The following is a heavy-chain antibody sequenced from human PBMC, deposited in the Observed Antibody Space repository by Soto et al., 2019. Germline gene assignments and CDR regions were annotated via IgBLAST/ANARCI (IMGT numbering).Heavy chain of an antibody. CDR2: TYFRSRWYN. CDR3: ARVSFDHFVHWFDP. Sequence: SQTLSLTCTISGDSVSSKTAAWNWIRQSPSRGLEWLGRTYFRSRWYNDYAISVKSRITINPDTSKNQFSLLLNSVTPEDTAVYYCARVSFDHFVHWFDPWGQGTLVTVSS. D-gene: IGHD3-9*01. V-gene: IGHV6-1*01. J-gene: IGHJ5*02. CDR1: GDSVSSKTAA.